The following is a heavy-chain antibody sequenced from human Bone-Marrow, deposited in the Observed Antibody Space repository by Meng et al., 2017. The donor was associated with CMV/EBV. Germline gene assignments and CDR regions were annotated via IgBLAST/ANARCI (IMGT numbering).Heavy chain of an antibody. V-gene: IGHV3-11*04. D-gene: IGHD3-10*01. CDR1: GFTFSDYY. Sequence: GESLKISCAASGFTFSDYYMSWIRQAPGKGLEWVSYISYSSSTIYYADSVKGRFTISRDNSKNTLYLQMNSLRAEDTAVYYCARDNSIITPYYFDYWGQGTLVTVSS. J-gene: IGHJ4*02. CDR3: ARDNSIITPYYFDY. CDR2: ISYSSSTI.